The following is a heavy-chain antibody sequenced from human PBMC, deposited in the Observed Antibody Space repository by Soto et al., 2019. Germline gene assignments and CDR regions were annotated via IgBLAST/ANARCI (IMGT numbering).Heavy chain of an antibody. CDR1: GGSISSYY. J-gene: IGHJ6*03. V-gene: IGHV4-59*08. Sequence: SETLSLTCTVSGGSISSYYWSWIRQPPGKGLEWIGYIYYSGSTNYNPSLKSRVTISVDTSKNQFSLKLSSVTAADTAVYYCARRGRFLNYYYVDVWGKGTTVTVSS. D-gene: IGHD3-3*01. CDR3: ARRGRFLNYYYVDV. CDR2: IYYSGST.